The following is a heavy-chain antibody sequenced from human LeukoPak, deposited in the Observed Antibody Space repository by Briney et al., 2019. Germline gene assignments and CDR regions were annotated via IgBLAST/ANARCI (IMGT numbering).Heavy chain of an antibody. Sequence: GGSLRLSCTASGFTFSNFWMGWVRQAPGKGLEWVSVIYSGGSTYYADSVKGRFTISRDNSKNTLYLQMNSLRVEDTAVYYCARGVVVTLGTYYFDYWGQGTLVTVSS. CDR1: GFTFSNFW. D-gene: IGHD2-21*02. CDR3: ARGVVVTLGTYYFDY. V-gene: IGHV3-53*01. CDR2: IYSGGST. J-gene: IGHJ4*02.